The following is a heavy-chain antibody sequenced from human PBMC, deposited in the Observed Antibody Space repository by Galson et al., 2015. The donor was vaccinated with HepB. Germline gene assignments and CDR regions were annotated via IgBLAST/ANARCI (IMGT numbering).Heavy chain of an antibody. CDR2: ISWNSGSI. CDR3: AKDMLAVAGTLDY. Sequence: SLRLSCAASGFTFDDYAMHWVRQASGKGLEWVSGISWNSGSIGYADSVKGRFTISRDNAKNSLYLQMNSLRAEDTALYYCAKDMLAVAGTLDYWGQGTLVTVSS. CDR1: GFTFDDYA. V-gene: IGHV3-9*01. D-gene: IGHD6-19*01. J-gene: IGHJ4*02.